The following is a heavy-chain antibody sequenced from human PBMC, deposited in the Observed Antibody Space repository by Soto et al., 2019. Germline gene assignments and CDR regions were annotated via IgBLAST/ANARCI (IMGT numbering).Heavy chain of an antibody. CDR2: IYYSGST. V-gene: IGHV4-59*01. CDR3: ARAPLYGDSYYFDY. J-gene: IGHJ4*02. D-gene: IGHD4-17*01. CDR1: GGSISSYY. Sequence: TSETLSLTCTVSGGSISSYYWSWIRQPPGKGLEWIGYIYYSGSTNYNPSLKSRVTISVDTSKNQFSLKLSSVTAADTAVYYCARAPLYGDSYYFDYWGQGTLVTVSS.